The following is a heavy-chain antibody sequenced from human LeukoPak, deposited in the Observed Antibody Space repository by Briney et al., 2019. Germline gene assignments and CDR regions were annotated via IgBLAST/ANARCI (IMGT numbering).Heavy chain of an antibody. CDR2: IRYDGSNK. CDR3: ATGSSSGWYGRLDY. CDR1: GFTFSSYG. Sequence: GGSLRLSCAASGFTFSSYGMHWVRQAPGKGLVWVAFIRYDGSNKYYVDSVKGRFTISRDNSKNTLYLQMNRLRAEDTAVYCATGSSSGWYGRLDYWGQGTLVTVSS. V-gene: IGHV3-30*02. J-gene: IGHJ4*02. D-gene: IGHD6-19*01.